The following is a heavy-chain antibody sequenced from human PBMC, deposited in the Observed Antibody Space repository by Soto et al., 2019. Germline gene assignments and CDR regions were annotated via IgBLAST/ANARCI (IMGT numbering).Heavy chain of an antibody. J-gene: IGHJ4*02. CDR1: GFTFSSYW. CDR3: ARVSESYYDILPRYYQPYYFDS. CDR2: IKQDGSEK. V-gene: IGHV3-7*01. Sequence: PGGSLRLSCAASGFTFSSYWMSWVRQAPGKGLEWVANIKQDGSEKYYVNSVKGRFTISRDNAKNSLYLQMNSLRAEDTAVYYCARVSESYYDILPRYYQPYYFDSWGQGTLVSVSS. D-gene: IGHD3-9*01.